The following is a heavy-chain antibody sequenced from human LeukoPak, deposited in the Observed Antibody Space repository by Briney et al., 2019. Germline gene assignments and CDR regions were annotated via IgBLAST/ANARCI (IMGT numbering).Heavy chain of an antibody. CDR2: INPNSGGT. CDR3: ARAHSSSWGDFDY. J-gene: IGHJ4*02. CDR1: GYTFTGYY. V-gene: IGHV1-2*02. Sequence: GASVKVSCKASGYTFTGYYMHWVRQAPGQGLEWMGWINPNSGGTNYAQKFQGRVTMTRDTSISTAYMELSRLRSDDTAVYYCARAHSSSWGDFDYWGQGTLVTVSS. D-gene: IGHD6-13*01.